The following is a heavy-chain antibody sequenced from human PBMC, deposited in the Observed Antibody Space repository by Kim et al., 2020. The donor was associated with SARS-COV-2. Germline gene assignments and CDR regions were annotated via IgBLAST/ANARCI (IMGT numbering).Heavy chain of an antibody. D-gene: IGHD2-15*01. V-gene: IGHV4-34*01. J-gene: IGHJ5*02. CDR1: GGSFSGYY. CDR3: ARGYAEGGSPLHWIDP. Sequence: SETLSLTCAVYGGSFSGYYWSWIRQPPGKGLEWIGEINHSGSTNYKPSLKSRVTISVDTSKNQFSLKLSSVTAADTAVYYCARGYAEGGSPLHWIDPWGQGTLVTVSS. CDR2: INHSGST.